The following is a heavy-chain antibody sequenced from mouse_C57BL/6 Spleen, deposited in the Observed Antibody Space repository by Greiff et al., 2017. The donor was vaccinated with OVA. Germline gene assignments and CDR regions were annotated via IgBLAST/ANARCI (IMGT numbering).Heavy chain of an antibody. Sequence: VMLVESGGGLVKPGGSLKLSCAASGFTFSDYGMHWVRQAPEKGLEWVAYISSGSSTIYYADTVKGRFTISRDNAKNTLFLQMTSLRSEDTAMYYCARQRAYYGNPWFAYWGQGTLVTVSA. D-gene: IGHD2-10*01. CDR2: ISSGSSTI. V-gene: IGHV5-17*01. CDR3: ARQRAYYGNPWFAY. J-gene: IGHJ3*01. CDR1: GFTFSDYG.